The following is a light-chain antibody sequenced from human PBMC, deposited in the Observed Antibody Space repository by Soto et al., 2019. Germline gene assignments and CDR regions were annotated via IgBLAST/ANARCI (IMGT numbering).Light chain of an antibody. CDR2: EVS. CDR1: SSDVGGYNY. CDR3: TSYTTSSIWV. Sequence: QSALTQPASVSGSPGQSITISCTGTSSDVGGYNYVSWYQQHPGKAPKLMIYEVSTRPSGVSNRFSGSKSGNTASLTISGLRAEDEAAYYCTSYTTSSIWVFGGGTKLTVL. J-gene: IGLJ3*02. V-gene: IGLV2-14*01.